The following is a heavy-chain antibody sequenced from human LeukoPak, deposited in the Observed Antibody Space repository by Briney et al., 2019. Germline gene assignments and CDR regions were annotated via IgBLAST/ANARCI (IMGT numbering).Heavy chain of an antibody. D-gene: IGHD5-18*01. CDR1: GGSISSYY. J-gene: IGHJ3*01. V-gene: IGHV4-59*01. CDR2: IYYSGST. Sequence: SETLSLTCTVSGGSISSYYWSWIRQPPGKGLEWIGYIYYSGSTNYNPSLKSRVTISVDTSKNQFSLKLSSVTAADTAVYYCARVGYSYGGQEVWGQGTMVTVSS. CDR3: ARVGYSYGGQEV.